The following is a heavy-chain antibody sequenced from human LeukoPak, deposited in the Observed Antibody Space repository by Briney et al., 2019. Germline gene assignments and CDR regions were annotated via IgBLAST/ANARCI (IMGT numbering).Heavy chain of an antibody. CDR1: GFTFSSYA. Sequence: GGSLRLSCAASGFTFSSYAMSWVRQAPGKGLEWVSAISGSGGSTYYADSVKGRFTISRDNSKNTLYLQMYSLRAEDTAVYYCAGSITMVRGHYYYYYYGMDVWGQGTTVTVSS. V-gene: IGHV3-23*01. CDR2: ISGSGGST. J-gene: IGHJ6*02. D-gene: IGHD3-10*01. CDR3: AGSITMVRGHYYYYYYGMDV.